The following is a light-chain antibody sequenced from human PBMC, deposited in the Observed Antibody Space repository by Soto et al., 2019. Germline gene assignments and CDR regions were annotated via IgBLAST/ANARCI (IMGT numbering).Light chain of an antibody. CDR2: QAF. Sequence: DIQMTQSPSTLSASVGDRVTITCRASQSISSWLAWYQQKPGKAPKLLIYQAFTLESGVPSRCSGGRSGTDFTLTISSLQPYDFATYYCQQYNSFSCTFGQGTKVEIK. J-gene: IGKJ1*01. V-gene: IGKV1-5*03. CDR1: QSISSW. CDR3: QQYNSFSCT.